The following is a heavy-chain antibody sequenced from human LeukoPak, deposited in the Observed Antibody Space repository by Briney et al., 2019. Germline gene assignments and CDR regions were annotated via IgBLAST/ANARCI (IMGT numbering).Heavy chain of an antibody. CDR3: VRERSVKARQEGGHRYYYFMDV. Sequence: GGSLRLSCAASNFIFGNYTMNWVRQAPGKGLEWVSSISCWGRSIYYADSLEGRFTTSRDNAKNSVFLQMNSLRAEDTGVYYCVRERSVKARQEGGHRYYYFMDVWGNGTTVTVSS. D-gene: IGHD6-6*01. J-gene: IGHJ6*03. CDR2: ISCWGRSI. CDR1: NFIFGNYT. V-gene: IGHV3-21*04.